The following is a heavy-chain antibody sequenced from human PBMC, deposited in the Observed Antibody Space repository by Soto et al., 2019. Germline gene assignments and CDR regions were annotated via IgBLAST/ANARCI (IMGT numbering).Heavy chain of an antibody. CDR3: ARDGPQCSSTSCYDY. D-gene: IGHD2-2*01. CDR2: ISAYNGNT. V-gene: IGHV1-18*01. Sequence: ASVKVSCKASGYTFTSYGISWVRQAPGQGLEWMGWISAYNGNTNYAQKLQGRVTMTTDTSTSTAYMELRSLRSDDTAVYYCARDGPQCSSTSCYDYWGQGTLVTVSS. J-gene: IGHJ4*02. CDR1: GYTFTSYG.